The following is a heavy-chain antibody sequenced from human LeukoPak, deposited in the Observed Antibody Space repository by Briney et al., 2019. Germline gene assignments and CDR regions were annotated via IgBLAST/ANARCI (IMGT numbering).Heavy chain of an antibody. Sequence: PGGSLRLSCAASGFTFSSYAITWVRQAPGKGLEWVSAVSSNGAKTYYADSVKGRFTISRDNYKNTLYVQVNSLGTEDTAAYYCAKGSYYDSSGSFYFDYWGQGTLVTVSS. CDR2: VSSNGAKT. CDR1: GFTFSSYA. V-gene: IGHV3-23*01. CDR3: AKGSYYDSSGSFYFDY. D-gene: IGHD3-22*01. J-gene: IGHJ4*02.